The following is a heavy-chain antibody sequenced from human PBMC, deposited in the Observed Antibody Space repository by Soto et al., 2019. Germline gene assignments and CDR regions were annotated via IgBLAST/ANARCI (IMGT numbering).Heavy chain of an antibody. CDR1: GFSFNSFN. D-gene: IGHD2-8*01. CDR3: VRDLGLLKSMFDY. CDR2: ISVSGDNI. J-gene: IGHJ4*02. Sequence: GGSLRLSCLASGFSFNSFNMNWIRRAPGRGLEWVASISVSGDNIYYGDSMQGRFTISRDNSKRSVFLDLNSLRVEDTAVYYCVRDLGLLKSMFDYWGQGTLVTVSS. V-gene: IGHV3-21*01.